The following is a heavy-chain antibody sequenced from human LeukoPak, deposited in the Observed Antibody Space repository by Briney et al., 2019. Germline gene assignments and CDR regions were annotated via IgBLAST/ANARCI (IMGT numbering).Heavy chain of an antibody. CDR3: AKGPIRYYYMDV. V-gene: IGHV3-9*01. D-gene: IGHD4-17*01. Sequence: PGRSLRLSCAASGFTFDDYAVHWVRQAPGKGLEWVSGISWNSGSIGYADSVKGRFTISRDNAKNSLYLQMNSLRAEDTALYYCAKGPIRYYYMDVWGKGTTVTVSS. J-gene: IGHJ6*03. CDR1: GFTFDDYA. CDR2: ISWNSGSI.